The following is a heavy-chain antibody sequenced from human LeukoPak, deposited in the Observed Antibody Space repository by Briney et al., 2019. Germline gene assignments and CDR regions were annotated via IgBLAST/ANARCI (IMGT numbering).Heavy chain of an antibody. D-gene: IGHD3-16*01. CDR3: ARHYGP. CDR1: DGSINSYY. Sequence: SETLSLTCSVSDGSINSYYWNWIRQPPGKGLEWIGEINHSGSTNYNPSLKSRVTISVDTSKNQFSLKLSSVTAADTAVYYCARHYGPWGQGTLVTVSS. J-gene: IGHJ5*02. V-gene: IGHV4-34*01. CDR2: INHSGST.